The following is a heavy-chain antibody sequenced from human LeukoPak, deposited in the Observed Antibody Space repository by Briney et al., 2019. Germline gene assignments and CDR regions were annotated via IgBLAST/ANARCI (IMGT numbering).Heavy chain of an antibody. V-gene: IGHV4-39*01. CDR2: TYYSTST. CDR1: GGSITSISHH. Sequence: SETLSLTCTVSGGSITSISHHWGWIRQPPGKGLEWIGSTYYSTSTQYNPSLKSRVTISVDTSKNQFSLKLSSVTAADTAVYYCARHMCSSGRCNNYYHYGMDVWGQGTTVTVSS. J-gene: IGHJ6*02. CDR3: ARHMCSSGRCNNYYHYGMDV. D-gene: IGHD2-15*01.